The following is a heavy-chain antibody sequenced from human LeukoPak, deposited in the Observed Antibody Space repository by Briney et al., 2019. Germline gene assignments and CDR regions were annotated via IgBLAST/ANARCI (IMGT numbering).Heavy chain of an antibody. Sequence: GRSLRLSCAASGFTFSSYAMHCVRQAPGKGLEWVAVISNDGSNKSYADSVRGRFTISRDHSKSTLYLQMNRLRAEDTAVYYCARDRWNWSGYGGWFDAWGQGTLVTVSS. CDR2: ISNDGSNK. V-gene: IGHV3-30*04. CDR3: ARDRWNWSGYGGWFDA. J-gene: IGHJ5*02. D-gene: IGHD3-3*01. CDR1: GFTFSSYA.